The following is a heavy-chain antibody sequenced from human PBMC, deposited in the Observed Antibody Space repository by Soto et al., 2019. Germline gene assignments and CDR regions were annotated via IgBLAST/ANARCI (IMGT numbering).Heavy chain of an antibody. V-gene: IGHV3-15*01. J-gene: IGHJ4*02. D-gene: IGHD6-19*01. CDR2: IKRKIDGGRT. CDR1: GITFSNAW. Sequence: VGSLRLSCAASGITFSNAWMSWVRQAPGKGLEWVGRIKRKIDGGRTDYAAPVRGRFTISREASKNTLDLQMNSLKIEDTGVYYCTTTSPDSKWLGYYYFDYWGRGARLSV. CDR3: TTTSPDSKWLGYYYFDY.